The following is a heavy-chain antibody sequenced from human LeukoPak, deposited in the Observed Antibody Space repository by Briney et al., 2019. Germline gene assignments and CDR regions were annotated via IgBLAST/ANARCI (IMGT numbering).Heavy chain of an antibody. CDR1: GYTFTDYY. Sequence: GASVKVSCKASGYTFTDYYVHWVRQAPGQGLEWMGWINPNSGGTNYAQKFQGTVTMTRDTSISTAYMELTRLRSDDTAVYYCARERGNYDILTDYHEGNGFDPWGQGTLVTVSS. D-gene: IGHD3-9*01. J-gene: IGHJ5*02. CDR3: ARERGNYDILTDYHEGNGFDP. V-gene: IGHV1-2*02. CDR2: INPNSGGT.